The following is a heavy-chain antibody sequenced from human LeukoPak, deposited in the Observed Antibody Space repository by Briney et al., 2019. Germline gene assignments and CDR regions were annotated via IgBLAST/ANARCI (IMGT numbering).Heavy chain of an antibody. CDR2: IHFSGST. CDR3: ARDGGHEGSGSYLLY. J-gene: IGHJ4*02. D-gene: IGHD3-10*01. V-gene: IGHV4-4*07. CDR1: GGSISGYY. Sequence: SETLSLTCTVSGGSISGYYWTWVRQSAGKGLEWIGRIHFSGSTNYNSSLKSRVTLSVDTSKNHFSLRLSSITAADAAVYYCARDGGHEGSGSYLLYWGQGTPVTVSS.